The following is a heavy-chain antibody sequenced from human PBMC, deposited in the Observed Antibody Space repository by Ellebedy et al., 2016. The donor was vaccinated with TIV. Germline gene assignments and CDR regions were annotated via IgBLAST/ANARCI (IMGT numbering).Heavy chain of an antibody. CDR1: GFTFSSYA. J-gene: IGHJ4*02. V-gene: IGHV3-23*01. CDR3: AKGTYGSGSYLLGHFDY. CDR2: ISGSGGST. Sequence: GESLKISCAASGFTFSSYAMSWVRQAPGKGLEWVSAISGSGGSTYYADSVKGRFTISRDNSKNSLYLQMNSLRTEDTALYYCAKGTYGSGSYLLGHFDYWGQGTLVTVSS. D-gene: IGHD3-10*01.